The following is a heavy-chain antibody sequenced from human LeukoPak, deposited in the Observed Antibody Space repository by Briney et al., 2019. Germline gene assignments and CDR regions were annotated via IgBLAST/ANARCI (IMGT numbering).Heavy chain of an antibody. V-gene: IGHV1-69*04. CDR2: IIPILGIA. J-gene: IGHJ6*02. D-gene: IGHD4-17*01. Sequence: EASVTVSFKASGGTFSIYAISWVRQAPGQGLEWMGRIIPILGIANYAQKFQGRVTITADKSTSTAYMELSSLRSEDTAVYYCASDIATTVTTRFYYYYGMDVWGQGTTVTGSS. CDR1: GGTFSIYA. CDR3: ASDIATTVTTRFYYYYGMDV.